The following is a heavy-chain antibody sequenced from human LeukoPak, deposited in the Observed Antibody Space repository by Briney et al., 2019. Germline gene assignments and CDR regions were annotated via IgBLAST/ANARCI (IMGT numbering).Heavy chain of an antibody. D-gene: IGHD3-10*01. CDR2: MNPNSGNT. V-gene: IGHV1-8*03. Sequence: ASVKVSCKASGYTFTSYDINWVRQATGQGLEWMGWMNPNSGNTGYAQKFQGRVTITRNTSISTAYMELSSLRSEDTAVYYCAREDTGPNAFDIWGQGTMVTVSS. CDR3: AREDTGPNAFDI. CDR1: GYTFTSYD. J-gene: IGHJ3*02.